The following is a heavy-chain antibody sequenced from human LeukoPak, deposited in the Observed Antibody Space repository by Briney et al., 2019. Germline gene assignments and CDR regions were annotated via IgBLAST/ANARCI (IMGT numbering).Heavy chain of an antibody. V-gene: IGHV3-23*01. Sequence: GGSLRLSCAASGFTFSSYAMSWVRQAPGKGLEWVSAINGRGGSTYYADSVKGRFTISRDNSKNTLYLQMNSLRAEDTALYYCATNVDTSDDYWGQGTLVTVSS. CDR2: INGRGGST. J-gene: IGHJ4*02. D-gene: IGHD5-18*01. CDR1: GFTFSSYA. CDR3: ATNVDTSDDY.